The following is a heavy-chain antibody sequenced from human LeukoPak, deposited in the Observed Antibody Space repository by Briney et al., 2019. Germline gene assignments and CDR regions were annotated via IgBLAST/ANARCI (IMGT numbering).Heavy chain of an antibody. J-gene: IGHJ4*02. D-gene: IGHD5-18*01. CDR3: AGRSGYSYDVDY. Sequence: SETLSLTCTVSGGSISSGDYYWSWIRHPPGKGPEWIGYIYYSGSTYYNPSLKSRVTISVDTSKNQFSLKLSSVTAADTAVYYCAGRSGYSYDVDYWGQGTLVTVSS. V-gene: IGHV4-30-4*02. CDR1: GGSISSGDYY. CDR2: IYYSGST.